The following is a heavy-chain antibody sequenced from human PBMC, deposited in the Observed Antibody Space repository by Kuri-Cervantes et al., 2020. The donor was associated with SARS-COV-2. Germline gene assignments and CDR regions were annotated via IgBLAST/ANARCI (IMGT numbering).Heavy chain of an antibody. J-gene: IGHJ6*03. Sequence: GESLKISCAASGFTFSSYAMSWVRQAPGKGLEWVSAISGSGGSTYYADSVKARFTISRDNSKNTLYLQMNSLRAEDTAVYYCAKASLVGYYYYYMDVWGKGTTVTVSS. CDR3: AKASLVGYYYYYMDV. D-gene: IGHD1-26*01. CDR2: ISGSGGST. CDR1: GFTFSSYA. V-gene: IGHV3-23*01.